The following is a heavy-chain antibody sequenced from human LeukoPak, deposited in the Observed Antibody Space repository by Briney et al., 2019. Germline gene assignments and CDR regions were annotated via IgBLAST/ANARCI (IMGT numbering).Heavy chain of an antibody. Sequence: SETLSLTCAVVSGPFSGYYWSWIRQPPGKGLEWIGEINHRGTTNYNPSLKSRVTISVDTSKNQFSLKLISVTAADTAVYYCVREMGSSPWDREFYYLDVWDKGTTVTVSS. CDR1: SGPFSGYY. V-gene: IGHV4-34*01. CDR3: VREMGSSPWDREFYYLDV. D-gene: IGHD6-13*01. J-gene: IGHJ6*03. CDR2: INHRGTT.